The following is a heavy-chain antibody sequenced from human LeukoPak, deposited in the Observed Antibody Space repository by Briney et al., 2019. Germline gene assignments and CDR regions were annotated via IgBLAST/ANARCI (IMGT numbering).Heavy chain of an antibody. J-gene: IGHJ4*02. CDR2: ISGDGGST. CDR3: AKGALKYYDSSATTIFDY. CDR1: GFTVSSNY. V-gene: IGHV3-43*02. D-gene: IGHD3-22*01. Sequence: GGSLRLSCAASGFTVSSNYMNWVRQAPGKGLKWVSLISGDGGSTYYADSVKGRFTISRDNSKNSLYLQMNSLRTEDTALYYCAKGALKYYDSSATTIFDYWGQGTLVTVSS.